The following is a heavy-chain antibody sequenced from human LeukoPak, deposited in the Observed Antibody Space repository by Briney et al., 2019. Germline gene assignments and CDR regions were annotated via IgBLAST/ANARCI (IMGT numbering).Heavy chain of an antibody. Sequence: SVKVSCKVSGGTFSSYAISWVRQAPGQGLEWMGGIIPIFGTANYAQKFQGGVTITTDESTSTAYMELSSLRSEDTAVYYCARVGTHYDFWSGYHYWGQGTLVTVSS. CDR2: IIPIFGTA. CDR3: ARVGTHYDFWSGYHY. V-gene: IGHV1-69*05. D-gene: IGHD3-3*01. J-gene: IGHJ4*02. CDR1: GGTFSSYA.